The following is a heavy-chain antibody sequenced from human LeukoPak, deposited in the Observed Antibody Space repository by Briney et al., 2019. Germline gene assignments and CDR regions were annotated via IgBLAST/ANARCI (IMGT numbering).Heavy chain of an antibody. J-gene: IGHJ6*02. D-gene: IGHD3-22*01. V-gene: IGHV1-3*01. CDR1: GYTFTSYA. Sequence: ASVKVPCEASGYTFTSYAMHWVRQAPGQRLEWMGWINAGNGNTKYSQKFQGRVTITRDTSASTAYMELSSLRSEDTAVYYCARDLDSSREDVWGQGTTVTVSS. CDR2: INAGNGNT. CDR3: ARDLDSSREDV.